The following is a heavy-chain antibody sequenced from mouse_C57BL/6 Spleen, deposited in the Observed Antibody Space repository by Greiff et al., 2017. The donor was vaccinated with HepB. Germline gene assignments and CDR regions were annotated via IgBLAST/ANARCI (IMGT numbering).Heavy chain of an antibody. CDR3: ATNSANWEEGFYYAMDY. J-gene: IGHJ4*01. Sequence: VQLQQPGTELVKPGASVKLSCKASGYTFTSYWMHWVKQRPGQGLEWIGNINPSNGGTNYNEKFKSKATLTVDKSSSTAYMQLSSLTSEDSAVYYCATNSANWEEGFYYAMDYWGQGTSVTVSS. CDR1: GYTFTSYW. CDR2: INPSNGGT. D-gene: IGHD4-1*02. V-gene: IGHV1-53*01.